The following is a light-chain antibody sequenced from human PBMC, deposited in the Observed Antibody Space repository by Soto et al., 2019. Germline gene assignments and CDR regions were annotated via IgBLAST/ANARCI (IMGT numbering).Light chain of an antibody. CDR1: QSISGS. J-gene: IGKJ1*01. CDR3: QQYNGYWA. CDR2: EAS. Sequence: GDRVTITCRASQSISGSLAWYQQKPGKAPKLRIYEASNLKSGVPSRFSGSGSGTEYTLTISSLQPDDSASYYCQQYNGYWAFGQGTMVEIK. V-gene: IGKV1-5*03.